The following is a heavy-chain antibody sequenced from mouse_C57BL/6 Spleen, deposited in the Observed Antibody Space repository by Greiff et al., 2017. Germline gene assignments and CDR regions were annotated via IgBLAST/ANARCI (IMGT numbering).Heavy chain of an antibody. V-gene: IGHV1-80*01. D-gene: IGHD1-1*01. CDR3: ARGSYCGTPYAMDY. Sequence: QVQLQQSGAELVKPGASVKISCKASGYEISGYWMNWVKQRTGKGLEWIGKIYPGDGDTNYNGKFKGKATLTADKSSSTAYMPLSMLTSEVTAVYFAARGSYCGTPYAMDYWGQGTSVTVSS. CDR2: IYPGDGDT. J-gene: IGHJ4*01. CDR1: GYEISGYW.